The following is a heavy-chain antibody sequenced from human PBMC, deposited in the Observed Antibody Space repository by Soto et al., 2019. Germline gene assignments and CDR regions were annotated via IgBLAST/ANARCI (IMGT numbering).Heavy chain of an antibody. J-gene: IGHJ6*03. CDR1: GGSISGLY. V-gene: IGHV4-59*08. CDR3: ARQLNHYFMDV. Sequence: PSETLSLTCSVSGGSISGLYWSWVRQSPGRGLEWIGWIYDSGTTTYNPSLKSRVTMSVDTSKNQFSLKVRSVTAADTVIYYCARQLNHYFMDVWGKGTTVTVSS. CDR2: IYDSGTT.